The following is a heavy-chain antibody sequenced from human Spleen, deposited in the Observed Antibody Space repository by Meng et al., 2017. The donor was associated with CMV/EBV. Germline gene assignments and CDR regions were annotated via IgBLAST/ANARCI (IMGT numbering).Heavy chain of an antibody. CDR1: GFSLSTSGVG. CDR2: IYWNDDK. CDR3: AHSRWLVGVYYFDY. Sequence: SGPTLVKPTQTLTLTCTFSGFSLSTSGVGVNWIRQPPGKALEWLAVIYWNDDKRYSPSLKSRLTITKDTSKNQVVLTMTNMDPVDTATYYCAHSRWLVGVYYFDYWGQGTLVTVSS. J-gene: IGHJ4*02. V-gene: IGHV2-5*01. D-gene: IGHD2-21*01.